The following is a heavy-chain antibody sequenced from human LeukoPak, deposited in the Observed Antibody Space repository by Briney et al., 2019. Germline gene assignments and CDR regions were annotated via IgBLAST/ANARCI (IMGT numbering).Heavy chain of an antibody. V-gene: IGHV1-3*01. CDR1: GYTFTSYP. Sequence: ASVKVSCKASGYTFTSYPMHWVRQAPGQRLEWMGWISAGNDNTKYSQKFQGRVTITRDTSASTAYMELSSLRSEDTAVYYCARGRQYYYDSSGYSFDYWGQGTLVTVSS. CDR3: ARGRQYYYDSSGYSFDY. J-gene: IGHJ4*02. D-gene: IGHD3-22*01. CDR2: ISAGNDNT.